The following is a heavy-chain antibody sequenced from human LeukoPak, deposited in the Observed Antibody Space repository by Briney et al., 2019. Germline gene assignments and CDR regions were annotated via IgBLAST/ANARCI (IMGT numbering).Heavy chain of an antibody. D-gene: IGHD5-18*01. J-gene: IGHJ3*02. CDR2: ISGSGGST. V-gene: IGHV3-23*01. CDR3: ARDGFSTATDAFDI. CDR1: GFTFSTYG. Sequence: GSLRLSCAASGFTFSTYGMSWVRQAPGKGLEWVSAISGSGGSTYYADSVKGRFTISRDNAKNSLYLQMNSLRAEDTAVYYCARDGFSTATDAFDIWGQGTMVTVSS.